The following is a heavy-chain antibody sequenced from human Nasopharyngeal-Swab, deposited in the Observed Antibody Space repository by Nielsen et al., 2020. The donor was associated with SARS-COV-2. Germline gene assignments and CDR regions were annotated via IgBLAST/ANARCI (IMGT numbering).Heavy chain of an antibody. CDR2: TYYRSKWYN. CDR3: ARARGAYGDYYYYYYTDV. J-gene: IGHJ6*03. CDR1: GDSVSRSSAA. D-gene: IGHD4-17*01. V-gene: IGHV6-1*01. Sequence: SETLSLTCAISGDSVSRSSAAWNWIRQSPSSGLEWLGRTYYRSKWYNDYAVSVKSRITINPDTSKNQFSLHLNSVTPEDTAVYYCARARGAYGDYYYYYYTDVWGKGTTVTVSS.